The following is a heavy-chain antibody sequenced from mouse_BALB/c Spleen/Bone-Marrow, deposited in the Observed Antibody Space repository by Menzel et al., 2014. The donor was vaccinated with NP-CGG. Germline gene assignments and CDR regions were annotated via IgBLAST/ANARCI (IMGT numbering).Heavy chain of an antibody. D-gene: IGHD2-4*01. CDR1: GFIFSSYA. Sequence: EVKLVGSGGGLVKPGGSLKLSCAASGFIFSSYAMSWVRQTPEKRLEWVATISSGGSYTYYPDSVKGRFTISRDNAKNTLYLQMSSLRSEDTAMYYCARHGITRLLDYWGQGTTLTVSS. J-gene: IGHJ2*01. CDR3: ARHGITRLLDY. V-gene: IGHV5-9-3*01. CDR2: ISSGGSYT.